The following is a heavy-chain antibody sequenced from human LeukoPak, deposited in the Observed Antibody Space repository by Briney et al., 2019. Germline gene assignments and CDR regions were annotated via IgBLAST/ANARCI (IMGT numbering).Heavy chain of an antibody. D-gene: IGHD2-21*01. Sequence: GRSLRLSCAASGFTFISYAMHWVRQAPGKGLEWVAVTSYDGSNKYYADSVKGRFTISRDNSKNTLYLQMNSLRAEDTAVYYCARGNTVIDPFDYWGQGTLVTVSS. CDR2: TSYDGSNK. CDR1: GFTFISYA. J-gene: IGHJ4*02. V-gene: IGHV3-30*04. CDR3: ARGNTVIDPFDY.